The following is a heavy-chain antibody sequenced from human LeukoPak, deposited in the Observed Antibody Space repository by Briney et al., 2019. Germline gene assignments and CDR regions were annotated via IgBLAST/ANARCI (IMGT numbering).Heavy chain of an antibody. D-gene: IGHD3-10*01. CDR1: GYTFTSYG. V-gene: IGHV1-18*01. CDR3: ARYRWFGELLYYFDY. J-gene: IGHJ4*02. CDR2: ISAYNGNT. Sequence: GASVKVSCKASGYTFTSYGISWVRQAPGEGLEWMGWISAYNGNTNYAQKLQGRFTMTTDTSTSTAYMELRSLRSDDTAVYYCARYRWFGELLYYFDYWGQGTLVTVSS.